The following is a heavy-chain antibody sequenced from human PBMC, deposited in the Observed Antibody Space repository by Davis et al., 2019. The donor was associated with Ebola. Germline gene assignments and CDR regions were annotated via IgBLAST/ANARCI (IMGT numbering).Heavy chain of an antibody. D-gene: IGHD3-3*01. CDR3: ARGPRFTIFGVAPTNWFDP. CDR1: GFTFSSYA. CDR2: ISSNGGST. J-gene: IGHJ5*02. V-gene: IGHV3-64*01. Sequence: PGGSLRLSCAASGFTFSSYAMHWVRQAPGKGLEYVSAISSNGGSTYYANSVKGRFTISRDNSKNTLYLQMGSLRAEDMAVYYCARGPRFTIFGVAPTNWFDPWGQGTLVTVSS.